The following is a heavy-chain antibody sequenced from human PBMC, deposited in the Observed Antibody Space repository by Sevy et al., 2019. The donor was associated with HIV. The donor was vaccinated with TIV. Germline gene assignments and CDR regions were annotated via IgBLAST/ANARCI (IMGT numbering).Heavy chain of an antibody. D-gene: IGHD1-1*01. CDR2: ISTSGSNR. CDR1: GFISSSFE. V-gene: IGHV3-48*03. Sequence: GGSLRLSCAASGFISSSFEMNWVRQAPGKGLEWVSSISTSGSNRYYADSVKGRVTISRDNAKKSLYLQMNSLRAEDTAIYFCAKRGGQYDLGMDVWGQGTTVTVSS. CDR3: AKRGGQYDLGMDV. J-gene: IGHJ6*02.